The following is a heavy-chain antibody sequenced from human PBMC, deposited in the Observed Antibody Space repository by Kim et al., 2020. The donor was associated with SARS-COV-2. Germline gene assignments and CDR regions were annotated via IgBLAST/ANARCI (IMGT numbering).Heavy chain of an antibody. CDR3: ARVMLATTGYYFDY. Sequence: SETLSLTCTVSGGSISSYYWSWIRQPAGKGLEWIGRIYTSGSTNYNPSLKSRVTMSVDTSKNQFSLKLSSVTAADTAVYYCARVMLATTGYYFDYWGQGTLVTVSS. CDR2: IYTSGST. V-gene: IGHV4-4*07. J-gene: IGHJ4*02. D-gene: IGHD5-12*01. CDR1: GGSISSYY.